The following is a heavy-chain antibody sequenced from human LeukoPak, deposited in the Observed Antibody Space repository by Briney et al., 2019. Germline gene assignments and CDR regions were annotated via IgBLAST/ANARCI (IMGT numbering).Heavy chain of an antibody. V-gene: IGHV3-33*01. Sequence: GGSLRLSCAASGFTFSSYGMHWVRQAPGKGLEWVAVIWYDGSSKYYADSVKGRFTISRDNSKNTLYLQMNSLRAEDTAVYYCARGSSYGDYMYYYGMDVWGQGTTVTVSS. CDR1: GFTFSSYG. J-gene: IGHJ6*02. CDR2: IWYDGSSK. CDR3: ARGSSYGDYMYYYGMDV. D-gene: IGHD4-17*01.